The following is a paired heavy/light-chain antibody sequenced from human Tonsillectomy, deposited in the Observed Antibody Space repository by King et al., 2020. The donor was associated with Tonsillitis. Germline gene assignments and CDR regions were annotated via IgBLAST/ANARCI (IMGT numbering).Light chain of an antibody. V-gene: IGKV1-39*01. CDR3: QQNYNTLALT. Sequence: DIQMTQSPSSLSASVGDRVTITCRASQSISNYLNWYQHKPGKAPKLLIYKASNLQSGVPSRFAGSGSGTDFTLTISSLQPEDFATYYCQQNYNTLALTFGGGTKVDIK. CDR1: QSISNY. J-gene: IGKJ4*01. CDR2: KAS.
Heavy chain of an antibody. D-gene: IGHD1-26*01. J-gene: IGHJ4*02. CDR1: GFTFSTYA. CDR2: ISYDATYK. V-gene: IGHV3-30*18. Sequence: QVQLVESGGGVVQPGRSLRLSCAASGFTFSTYAMHWVRQAPGKGLEWVAVISYDATYKYYAGSLKGRFTISRDNSKNTLYLQMNSLRAEDTAIYYCAKDSGSLGTQEMHFWGQGILVTVSS. CDR3: AKDSGSLGTQEMHF.